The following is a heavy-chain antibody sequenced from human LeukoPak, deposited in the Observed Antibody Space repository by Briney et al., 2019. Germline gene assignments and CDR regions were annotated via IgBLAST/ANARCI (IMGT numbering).Heavy chain of an antibody. CDR2: IYYTGST. CDR3: TSLGSGTLFY. Sequence: SETLSLTCTVSGDSIVSHYWSWIRQPPGKGLEWIGYIYYTGSTKYNPSLKSRASISVDTSKKQFSLRLSSVTAADTAVYYCTSLGSGTLFYWGQGTLVTVSS. V-gene: IGHV4-59*11. D-gene: IGHD3-10*01. CDR1: GDSIVSHY. J-gene: IGHJ4*02.